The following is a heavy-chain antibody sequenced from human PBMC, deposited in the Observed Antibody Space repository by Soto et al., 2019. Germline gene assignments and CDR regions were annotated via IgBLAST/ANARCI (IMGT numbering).Heavy chain of an antibody. CDR1: GFTFSSYA. Sequence: GGSLRLSCAASGFTFSSYAMSWVRQAPGKGLEWVSAISGSGGSTYYADSVKGRFTISRDNSKNTLYLQMNSLRAEDTAVYYCAKARGEEYYYGSGSYRSNWFDPWGQGTLVTVSS. J-gene: IGHJ5*02. V-gene: IGHV3-23*01. CDR3: AKARGEEYYYGSGSYRSNWFDP. CDR2: ISGSGGST. D-gene: IGHD3-10*01.